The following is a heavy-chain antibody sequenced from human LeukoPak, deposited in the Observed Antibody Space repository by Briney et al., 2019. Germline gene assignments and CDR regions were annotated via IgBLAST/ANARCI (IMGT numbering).Heavy chain of an antibody. Sequence: GGSLRLSCAASGFSFSSYGMHWVRQAPGKGLEWVAVISYEGSNEYYADSVKGRFTISRDNSKSTLYLQMTSLRAEDTAVYYCAKDGIRYYYDSSGYYGDYWGRGTLVTVSS. D-gene: IGHD3-22*01. CDR2: ISYEGSNE. CDR3: AKDGIRYYYDSSGYYGDY. CDR1: GFSFSSYG. J-gene: IGHJ4*02. V-gene: IGHV3-30*18.